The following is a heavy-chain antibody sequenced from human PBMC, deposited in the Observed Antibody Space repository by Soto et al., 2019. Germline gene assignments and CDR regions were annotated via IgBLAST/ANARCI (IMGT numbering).Heavy chain of an antibody. Sequence: GGSMRLSCAASGVTFSSYAMSWVRQAPGRGLEWVSAISGSGGRTYYTDSVKGRFTISRDNSKNTLYLKMNSLRAEDTAVYYCPKEGDSGYDATHLASW. D-gene: IGHD5-12*01. J-gene: IGHJ5*01. CDR3: PKEGDSGYDATHLAS. CDR2: ISGSGGRT. CDR1: GVTFSSYA. V-gene: IGHV3-23*01.